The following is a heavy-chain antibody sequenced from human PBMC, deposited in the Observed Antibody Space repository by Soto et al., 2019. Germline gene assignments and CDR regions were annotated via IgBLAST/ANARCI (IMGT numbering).Heavy chain of an antibody. CDR3: ARSGACVRRDGLDV. V-gene: IGHV1-2*02. CDR2: INLNRGVT. D-gene: IGHD3-10*01. J-gene: IGHJ6*02. CDR1: GFTFVLHY. Sequence: ASVKVSCKTSGFTFVLHYIHWVRQAPGQGPQWMGWINLNRGVTKYAQRFKDGVTMSRDTSISTAYLEMTGLKTDDTAIYYCARSGACVRRDGLDVWGQGTTVTVSS.